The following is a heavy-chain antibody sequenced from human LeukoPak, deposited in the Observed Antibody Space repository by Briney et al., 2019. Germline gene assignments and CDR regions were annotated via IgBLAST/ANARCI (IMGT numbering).Heavy chain of an antibody. CDR3: ASGVVVAATPYDY. Sequence: GGSLRLSCAASGFTFSTFAMIWVRQPPGKGLEWVSSIFPSGGEIRYADSVKGRFTISRDNAKNSLYLQMNSLRAEDTAVYYCASGVVVAATPYDYWGQGTLVTVSS. D-gene: IGHD2-15*01. V-gene: IGHV3-21*01. CDR1: GFTFSTFA. J-gene: IGHJ4*02. CDR2: IFPSGGEI.